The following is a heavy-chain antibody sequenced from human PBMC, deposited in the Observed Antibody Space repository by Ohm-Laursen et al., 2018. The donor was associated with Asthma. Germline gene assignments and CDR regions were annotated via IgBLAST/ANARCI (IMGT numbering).Heavy chain of an antibody. D-gene: IGHD3-3*01. Sequence: GSLRLSCAASGFTFSSYAMSWVRQAPGKGLEWVSAISGSGGSTYYADSVKGRFTISRDNSKNTLYLQMNSLRAEDTAVYYCAKDTLFGVVITYFDYWGQGTLVTVSS. CDR1: GFTFSSYA. V-gene: IGHV3-23*01. CDR2: ISGSGGST. J-gene: IGHJ4*02. CDR3: AKDTLFGVVITYFDY.